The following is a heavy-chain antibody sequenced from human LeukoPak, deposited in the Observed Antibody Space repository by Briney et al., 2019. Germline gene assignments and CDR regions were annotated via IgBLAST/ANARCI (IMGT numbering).Heavy chain of an antibody. CDR1: GFTFSSYW. V-gene: IGHV3-74*01. D-gene: IGHD6-19*01. CDR3: ARSGGYSSGWTIFDY. Sequence: GGSLRLSCAASGFTFSSYWMHWVRQAPGKGLVWVSRINSDGSSTSYADSVKGRFAISRDNAKNTLYLQMNSLRAEDTAVYYCARSGGYSSGWTIFDYWGQGTLVTVSS. CDR2: INSDGSST. J-gene: IGHJ4*02.